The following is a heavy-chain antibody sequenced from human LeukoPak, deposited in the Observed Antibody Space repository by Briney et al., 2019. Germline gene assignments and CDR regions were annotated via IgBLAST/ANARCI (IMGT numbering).Heavy chain of an antibody. J-gene: IGHJ3*02. CDR1: GGSISSGGYY. V-gene: IGHV4-31*03. Sequence: SQTLSLTCTVSGGSISSGGYYWSWIRQHPGKGLEWIGYIYYSGSTYYNPSLKSRVTISVDTSKNQFSLKLSSVTAADTAVYYCAGGYYDSSGYWPNAFDIWGQGTMVTVSS. CDR2: IYYSGST. CDR3: AGGYYDSSGYWPNAFDI. D-gene: IGHD3-22*01.